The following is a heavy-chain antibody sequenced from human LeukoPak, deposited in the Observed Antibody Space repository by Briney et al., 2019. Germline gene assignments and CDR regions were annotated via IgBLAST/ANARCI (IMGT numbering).Heavy chain of an antibody. CDR1: GGSISSSTHY. CDR3: ARDSAYSGTYTPDVFDV. V-gene: IGHV4-39*07. CDR2: IHYSGTT. D-gene: IGHD1-26*01. Sequence: SETLSLTCTVSGGSISSSTHYWGWIRQPPGKGLEWIASIHYSGTTYYHPSLDSRISTSVDTSKNQFSLRLSSVTAADTAVFYCARDSAYSGTYTPDVFDVWGQGTMVTVSS. J-gene: IGHJ3*01.